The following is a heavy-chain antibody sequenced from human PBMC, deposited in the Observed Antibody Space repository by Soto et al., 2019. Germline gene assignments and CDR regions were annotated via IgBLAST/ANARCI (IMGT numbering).Heavy chain of an antibody. CDR3: TTEGGPFDY. D-gene: IGHD3-16*01. CDR1: GFTFSNDW. CDR2: IKSKTDGGTT. Sequence: GSLRLSCAASGFTFSNDWIILGRQAPVKGLEWVGRIKSKTDGGTTDYAAPVKGRFTISRDESKNTLYLHMNSLKTEDTAVYYCTTEGGPFDYWGQGTLVTVSS. V-gene: IGHV3-15*01. J-gene: IGHJ4*02.